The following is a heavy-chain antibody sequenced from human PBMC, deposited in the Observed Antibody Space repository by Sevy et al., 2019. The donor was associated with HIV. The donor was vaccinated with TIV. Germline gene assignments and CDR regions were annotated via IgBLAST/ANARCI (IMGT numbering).Heavy chain of an antibody. Sequence: GGSLRLSCAASGFTFTEFVMSWVRQSPGKGLEWVSTINSGGGSTYYADSVKGRFTISRDNSQNTLDLQMNSLRAEDTAVYHCAKDVVGGYYDSSGYYDHWGQGTLVTVSS. J-gene: IGHJ4*02. V-gene: IGHV3-23*01. CDR3: AKDVVGGYYDSSGYYDH. CDR2: INSGGGST. CDR1: GFTFTEFV. D-gene: IGHD3-22*01.